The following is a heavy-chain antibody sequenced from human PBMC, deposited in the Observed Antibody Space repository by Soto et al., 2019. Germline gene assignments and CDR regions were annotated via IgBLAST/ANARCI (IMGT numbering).Heavy chain of an antibody. CDR1: GGTFSSYA. J-gene: IGHJ4*02. Sequence: QVQLVQSGAEVKKPGSSVKVSCKASGGTFSSYAISWVRQAPGQGLEWMGGIIPIFGTANYAQKFQGRVTITADESTSTAYMELSSLRSEDTAVYYCARVAAASRPGDYGDYHFDYWGQGTLVTVSS. D-gene: IGHD4-17*01. CDR3: ARVAAASRPGDYGDYHFDY. V-gene: IGHV1-69*01. CDR2: IIPIFGTA.